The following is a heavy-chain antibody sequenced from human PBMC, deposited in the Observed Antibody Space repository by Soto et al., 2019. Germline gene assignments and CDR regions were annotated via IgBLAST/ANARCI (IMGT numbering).Heavy chain of an antibody. CDR3: ARPFWSGYYHWFDP. CDR2: IYYSGST. Sequence: QLQLQESGPGLVKPSETLSLTCTVSGGSISSSSYYWGWIRQPPGKGLEWIGSIYYSGSTYYNPSLKSRVTISVDTSKNQFSLKLSSVTAADTAVYYCARPFWSGYYHWFDPWGQGTLVTVSS. D-gene: IGHD3-3*01. V-gene: IGHV4-39*01. CDR1: GGSISSSSYY. J-gene: IGHJ5*02.